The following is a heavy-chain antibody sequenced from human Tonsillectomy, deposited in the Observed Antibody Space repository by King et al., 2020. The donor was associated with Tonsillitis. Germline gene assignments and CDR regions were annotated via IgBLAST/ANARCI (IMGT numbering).Heavy chain of an antibody. CDR1: GFTFTNYW. Sequence: EVQLVESGGGLVQPGGSLRLSCAASGFTFTNYWMHWVRQAPGKGLVWVSRVTTEGSGADYADSVRGRFTISRDNTKHTVYLLMNNLRAEDTAVYYCARASPITAADSWGQGTLVTVSS. CDR3: ARASPITAADS. CDR2: VTTEGSGA. J-gene: IGHJ4*02. D-gene: IGHD6-13*01. V-gene: IGHV3-74*01.